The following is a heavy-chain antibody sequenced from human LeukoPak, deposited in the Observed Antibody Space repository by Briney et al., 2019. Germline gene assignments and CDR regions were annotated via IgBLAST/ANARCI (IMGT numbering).Heavy chain of an antibody. D-gene: IGHD3-3*01. V-gene: IGHV4-39*07. CDR2: IYYSGST. CDR3: ARDRVFWSGYLDY. CDR1: GGSISSSSYY. Sequence: SETLSLTCTVSGGSISSSSYYWGWIRQPPGKGLEWIGSIYYSGSTYYNPSLKSRVTISVDTSKNQFSLKLSSVTAADTAVYYCARDRVFWSGYLDYWGQGTLVTVSS. J-gene: IGHJ4*02.